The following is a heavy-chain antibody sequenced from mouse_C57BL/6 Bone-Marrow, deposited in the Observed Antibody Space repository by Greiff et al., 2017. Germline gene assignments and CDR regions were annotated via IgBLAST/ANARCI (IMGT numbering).Heavy chain of an antibody. Sequence: QVQLKQPGAELVKPGASVKLSCKASGYTFTSYWMQWVKQRPGQGLEWIGEIDPSDSYTKYTQKFKGKATLTVDTSSSTAYMQRSSLQSEDSAVYYCARGYHPPDYWGQGTTLTVSS. D-gene: IGHD2-14*01. CDR2: IDPSDSYT. CDR1: GYTFTSYW. V-gene: IGHV1-50*01. J-gene: IGHJ2*01. CDR3: ARGYHPPDY.